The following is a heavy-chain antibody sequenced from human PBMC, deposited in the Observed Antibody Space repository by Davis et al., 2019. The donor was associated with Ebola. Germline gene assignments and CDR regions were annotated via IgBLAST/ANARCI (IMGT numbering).Heavy chain of an antibody. V-gene: IGHV3-9*01. D-gene: IGHD5-18*01. J-gene: IGHJ4*02. CDR1: GFTFDDYA. CDR2: ISWNSGSI. CDR3: AKDRLLRGYSYGNFDY. Sequence: SLKISCAASGFTFDDYAMHWVRQAPGKGLEWVSGISWNSGSIGYADSVKGRFTISRDNAKNSLYLQMNSLRAEDTALYYCAKDRLLRGYSYGNFDYWGQGTLVTVSS.